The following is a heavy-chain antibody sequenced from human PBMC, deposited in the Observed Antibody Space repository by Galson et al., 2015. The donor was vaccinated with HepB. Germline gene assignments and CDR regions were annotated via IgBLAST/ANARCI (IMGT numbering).Heavy chain of an antibody. D-gene: IGHD3-10*01. CDR1: GFTFSIYW. CDR2: IKQDGSEK. Sequence: SLRLSCAASGFTFSIYWMSWVRQAPRKGLEWVANIKQDGSEKYYVDSVRGRFTISRDNAKNSLYLQMNSLRAEDTAVYYCARYGSGGSWFDPWGQGTLVTVSS. CDR3: ARYGSGGSWFDP. V-gene: IGHV3-7*03. J-gene: IGHJ5*02.